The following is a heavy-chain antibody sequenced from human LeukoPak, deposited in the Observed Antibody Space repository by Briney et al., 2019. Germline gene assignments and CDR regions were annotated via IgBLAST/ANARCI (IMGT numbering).Heavy chain of an antibody. CDR3: GRRHAPRV. Sequence: GGSLRLSCAASGFTFSIFAMSWVRQAPGKGLEWVSVISDSGGSTYYADSVKGRFTISRDNSKNTLYPQMNSLRAEDTALYYCGRRHAPRVWGQGTLVTVSS. V-gene: IGHV3-23*01. CDR2: ISDSGGST. CDR1: GFTFSIFA. J-gene: IGHJ4*02.